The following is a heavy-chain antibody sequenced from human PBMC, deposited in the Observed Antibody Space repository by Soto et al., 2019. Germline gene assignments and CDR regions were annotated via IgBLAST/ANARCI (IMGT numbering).Heavy chain of an antibody. CDR2: IDESGNYI. D-gene: IGHD2-2*01. Sequence: EVQVVESGGGLVKPGGSLRLSCTASGSTFSNYGMNWVRQAPGQGLEWVSSIDESGNYIYYADSVQGRFIISRDNVKNSLYLQMNSLRAEDTGVYFCARDEAAGSSIRYWGQGTLVTVSS. J-gene: IGHJ4*02. V-gene: IGHV3-21*01. CDR3: ARDEAAGSSIRY. CDR1: GSTFSNYG.